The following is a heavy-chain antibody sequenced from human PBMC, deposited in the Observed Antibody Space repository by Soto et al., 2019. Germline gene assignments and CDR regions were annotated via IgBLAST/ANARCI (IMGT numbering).Heavy chain of an antibody. CDR3: ARVSSSWLYYFDY. J-gene: IGHJ4*02. CDR2: ISSSGSTI. Sequence: PGGSRRLACAASGFAVSSYEMNWVRQAPGKGLEWVSYISSSGSTIYYADSVKGRFTISRDNAKNSLYLQMNSLRAEDTAVYYCARVSSSWLYYFDYWGQGTLVTVSS. CDR1: GFAVSSYE. D-gene: IGHD6-13*01. V-gene: IGHV3-48*03.